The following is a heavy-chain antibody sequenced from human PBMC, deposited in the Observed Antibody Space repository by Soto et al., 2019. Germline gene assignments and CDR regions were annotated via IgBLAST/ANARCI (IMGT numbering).Heavy chain of an antibody. CDR2: IWYDGSNK. D-gene: IGHD5-18*01. CDR1: GFTFSSYG. CDR3: ARDSGYSYGYFFDY. J-gene: IGHJ4*02. V-gene: IGHV3-33*01. Sequence: GGSLRLSCAASGFTFSSYGTHWVRQAPGKGLEWVAVIWYDGSNKYYADSVKGRFTISRDNSKNTLYLQMNSLRAEDTAVYYCARDSGYSYGYFFDYWGQGTLVTVSS.